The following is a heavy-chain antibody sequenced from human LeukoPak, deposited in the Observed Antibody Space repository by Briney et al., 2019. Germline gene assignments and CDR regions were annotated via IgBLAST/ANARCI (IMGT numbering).Heavy chain of an antibody. J-gene: IGHJ4*02. D-gene: IGHD3-9*01. V-gene: IGHV4-59*01. Sequence: PSETLSLTCTVSGGSISSYYWSWIRQPPGKGLEWIGYIYYSGSTNYNPSLKSRVTISVDTSKNQFSLKLSSVTAADTAVYYCARGRTYYDILTGYYLDYWGQGTLVTVSS. CDR3: ARGRTYYDILTGYYLDY. CDR1: GGSISSYY. CDR2: IYYSGST.